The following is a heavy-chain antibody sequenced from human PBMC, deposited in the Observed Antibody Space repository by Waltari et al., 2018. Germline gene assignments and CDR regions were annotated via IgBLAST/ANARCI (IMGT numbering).Heavy chain of an antibody. J-gene: IGHJ3*02. D-gene: IGHD1-20*01. V-gene: IGHV3-23*01. CDR2: LRGRAALT. CDR3: AKDLTGWGAFDI. Sequence: EVQLLESGGGLVQPGGSLRLSCTASGFTFSNYDMNWVRQAPGRGLGWVSRLRGRAALTDYADSVKGRFIISRENSKNTLFLQMNSLRAEDTAIYYCAKDLTGWGAFDIWGQGTMVTVSS. CDR1: GFTFSNYD.